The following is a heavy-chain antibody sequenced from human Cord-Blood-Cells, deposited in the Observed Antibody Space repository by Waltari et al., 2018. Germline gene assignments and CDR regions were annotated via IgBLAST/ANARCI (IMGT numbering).Heavy chain of an antibody. CDR3: ASSSYWYFDL. Sequence: SCAASGFTVSSNYMSWVRQAPGKGLEWVSVIYSGGSTYYADSVKGRFTISRHNSKNTLYLQMNSLRAEDTAVYYCASSSYWYFDLWGRGTLVTVSS. J-gene: IGHJ2*01. CDR1: GFTVSSNY. CDR2: IYSGGST. V-gene: IGHV3-53*04.